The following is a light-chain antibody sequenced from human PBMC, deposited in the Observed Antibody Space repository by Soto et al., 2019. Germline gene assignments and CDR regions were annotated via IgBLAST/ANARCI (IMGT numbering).Light chain of an antibody. V-gene: IGKV1D-12*01. CDR2: DAS. Sequence: DIQMTQSPSSVSASVGDRVTITCRASQGISSRLAWYQQKPGKAPKLLIYDASTLQGGVPSRFSGSGSGTDFTLSISSLQPEDFAVYYCQQYTDWPWGTFGGGTKVGIK. J-gene: IGKJ4*01. CDR3: QQYTDWPWGT. CDR1: QGISSR.